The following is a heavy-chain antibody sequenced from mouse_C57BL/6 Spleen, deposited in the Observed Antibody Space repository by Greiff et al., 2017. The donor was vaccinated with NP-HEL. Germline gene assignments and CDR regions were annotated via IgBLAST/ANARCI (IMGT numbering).Heavy chain of an antibody. D-gene: IGHD1-1*01. J-gene: IGHJ4*01. CDR3: ARQGYYGSSYVRAMDY. Sequence: EVKVEESGGGLVKPGGSLKLSCAASGFTFSSYTMSWVRQTPEKRLEWVATISGGGGNTYYPDSVKGRFTISRDNAKNTLYLQMSSLRSEDTALYYCARQGYYGSSYVRAMDYWGQGTSVTVSS. V-gene: IGHV5-9*01. CDR1: GFTFSSYT. CDR2: ISGGGGNT.